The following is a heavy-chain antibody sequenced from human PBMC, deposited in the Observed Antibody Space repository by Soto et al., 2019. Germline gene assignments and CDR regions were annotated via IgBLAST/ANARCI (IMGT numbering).Heavy chain of an antibody. D-gene: IGHD2-2*01. Sequence: GESLKISCKGSGYSFAGYWITWVRQKPGKGLEWMGRIDPSDSQTYYSPSFRGHVTISVTKSITTVFLQWSSLRASDTAMYYCARREGSYCSSTSCPYGMDVWGQGTKVTVSS. J-gene: IGHJ6*02. CDR1: GYSFAGYW. V-gene: IGHV5-10-1*01. CDR3: ARREGSYCSSTSCPYGMDV. CDR2: IDPSDSQT.